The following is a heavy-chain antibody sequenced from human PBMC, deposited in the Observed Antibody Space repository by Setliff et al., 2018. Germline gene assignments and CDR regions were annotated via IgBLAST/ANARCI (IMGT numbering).Heavy chain of an antibody. CDR2: ISNSSSSYT. CDR3: ASYSYYDSSSYYSGFSYY. CDR1: GFTFSDYY. Sequence: LRLSCAASGFTFSDYYMIWIRQPPGKGLEWVSYISNSSSSYTNYADSVKGRFTISRDNAKNSLYLQMTSLRAEDTAVYYCASYSYYDSSSYYSGFSYYWGQGTLVTVSS. J-gene: IGHJ4*02. V-gene: IGHV3-11*06. D-gene: IGHD3-22*01.